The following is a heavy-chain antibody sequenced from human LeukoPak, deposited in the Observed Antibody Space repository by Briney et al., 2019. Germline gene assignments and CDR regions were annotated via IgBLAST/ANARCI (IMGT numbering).Heavy chain of an antibody. CDR2: VNSDGSST. CDR3: ARLELGAYYDSSGHL. V-gene: IGHV3-74*01. J-gene: IGHJ4*02. CDR1: GFTFSSYW. D-gene: IGHD3-22*01. Sequence: GGSLRLSCAASGFTFSSYWMHWVRQAPGKGLVWVSRVNSDGSSTSYADSVKGRFTISRDNAKNTLYLQMNSLRAEDTAVYYCARLELGAYYDSSGHLWGQGTLVTVSS.